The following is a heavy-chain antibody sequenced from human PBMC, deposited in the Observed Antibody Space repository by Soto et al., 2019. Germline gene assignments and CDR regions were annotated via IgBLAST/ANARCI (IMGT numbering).Heavy chain of an antibody. Sequence: LSETLYLTGTVSGGSSSSDSWSWIRQPPGKVLEWIGYIYYSGSTNYNPSLKSRATIAGDTSKNQLSLKMSSVTAEYMPVYYCFRDHSGSGSYFISRRAYYYYGMDDWGPGTTVTVCS. CDR2: IYYSGST. J-gene: IGHJ6*01. V-gene: IGHV4-59*01. CDR1: GGSSSSDS. CDR3: FRDHSGSGSYFISRRAYYYYGMDD. D-gene: IGHD3-10*01.